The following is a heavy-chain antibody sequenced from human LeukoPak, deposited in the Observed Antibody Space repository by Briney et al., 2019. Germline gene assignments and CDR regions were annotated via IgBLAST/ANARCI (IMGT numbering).Heavy chain of an antibody. D-gene: IGHD3-22*01. J-gene: IGHJ4*02. V-gene: IGHV3-23*01. CDR3: AYYDSSGYHYGRLRY. Sequence: PGGSLRLSCAASAFTFSNHAMSWVRQTPGKGLEWVSGISAGGGTILYADSVKGRFTISRDNSKNTLFLHMNNLRVEDTAVYFCAYYDSSGYHYGRLRYWGQGTPVTVSS. CDR1: AFTFSNHA. CDR2: ISAGGGTI.